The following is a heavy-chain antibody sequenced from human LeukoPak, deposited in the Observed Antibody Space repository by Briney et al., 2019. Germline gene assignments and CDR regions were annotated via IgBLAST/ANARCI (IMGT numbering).Heavy chain of an antibody. V-gene: IGHV1-18*01. CDR3: ARAGSGSGWYFDY. CDR2: ISPYNGDT. J-gene: IGHJ4*02. D-gene: IGHD6-19*01. Sequence: ASVKVSCKASDYDFTSVGITWVRRAPGQGLERMVWISPYNGDTRYVQKLQGRVTMTTDTSTSTAYMELRSLRFDDTAVYYCARAGSGSGWYFDYWGQGTLVTVSS. CDR1: DYDFTSVG.